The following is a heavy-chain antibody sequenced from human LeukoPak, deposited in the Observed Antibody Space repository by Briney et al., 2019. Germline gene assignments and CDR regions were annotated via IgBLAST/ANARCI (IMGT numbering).Heavy chain of an antibody. Sequence: PGGSLRLSCAASGFTFSSYWMHWVRQAPGKGLVWVSRINTDEGSTTYADSVKGRFTISRDNAKNTLYLQMNSLRAEDTAVYYCARGDYDSSGYYYAPQHWYFDLWGRGTLVTVSS. V-gene: IGHV3-74*01. D-gene: IGHD3-22*01. J-gene: IGHJ2*01. CDR3: ARGDYDSSGYYYAPQHWYFDL. CDR1: GFTFSSYW. CDR2: INTDEGST.